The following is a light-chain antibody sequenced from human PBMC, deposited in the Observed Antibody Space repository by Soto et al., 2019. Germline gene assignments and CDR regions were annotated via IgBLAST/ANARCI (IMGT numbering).Light chain of an antibody. CDR1: QSLVYTDGNTY. J-gene: IGKJ2*01. Sequence: DVVVTQSPLSLPVTLGQPASIACRSSQSLVYTDGNTYFNWFKQRQGQSPRRGIYQLSNRESGVPDRLSGSGSGTDFTLKISRVEAEDVGVYYLMQGTHWPPMYTFGQGTQLAIK. V-gene: IGKV2-30*01. CDR2: QLS. CDR3: MQGTHWPPMYT.